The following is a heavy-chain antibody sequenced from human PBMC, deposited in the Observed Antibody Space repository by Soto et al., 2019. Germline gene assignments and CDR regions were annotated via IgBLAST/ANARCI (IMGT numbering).Heavy chain of an antibody. V-gene: IGHV3-48*02. CDR2: INYSGNTI. CDR3: GQWLDSSSLG. D-gene: IGHD6-19*01. J-gene: IGHJ4*02. Sequence: PGGSLRLSCAAPGFNFNDYAINWVRQAPGKGLEWLAYINYSGNTIYYADSVRGRFTISRDNAKTSLYLQMDSLRDEDTAVYYCGQWLDSSSLGWGQGAQVTVSS. CDR1: GFNFNDYA.